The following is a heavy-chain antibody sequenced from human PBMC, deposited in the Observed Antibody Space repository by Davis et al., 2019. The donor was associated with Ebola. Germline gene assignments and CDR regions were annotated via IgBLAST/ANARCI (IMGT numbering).Heavy chain of an antibody. CDR2: IKQDGSEK. J-gene: IGHJ6*02. CDR1: GFTFSSYW. V-gene: IGHV3-7*01. CDR3: ARVESQGSYFYYYYYGMDV. D-gene: IGHD1-26*01. Sequence: PGGSLRLSCAASGFTFSSYWMSWVRQAPGKGLEWVANIKQDGSEKYYVDSVKGRFTISRDNAKNSLYLQMNSLRAEDTAVYYCARVESQGSYFYYYYYGMDVWGQGTTVTVSS.